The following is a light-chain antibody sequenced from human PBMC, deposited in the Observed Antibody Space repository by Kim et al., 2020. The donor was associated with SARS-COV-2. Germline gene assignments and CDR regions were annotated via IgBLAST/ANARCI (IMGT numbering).Light chain of an antibody. CDR3: QQYNNWPPLT. CDR2: GAS. J-gene: IGKJ4*01. V-gene: IGKV3-15*01. CDR1: QSVSSN. Sequence: EIVMTQSPATLSVSPGERATLSCRASQSVSSNLAWYQQKPGQAPRLLIYGASTRATGIPARFSGSGSGTEFTLTISNLQSEDFAVYYCQQYNNWPPLTFGGGTKVDIK.